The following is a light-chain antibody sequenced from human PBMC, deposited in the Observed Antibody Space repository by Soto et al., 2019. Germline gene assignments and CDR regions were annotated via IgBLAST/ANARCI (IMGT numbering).Light chain of an antibody. CDR1: SGHSSYA. CDR3: QTWGTGIRV. Sequence: QPVLTQSPSASASLGASVKLTCTLSSGHSSYAIAWHQQQPEKGPRYLMKLNSDGSHSKGDGIPDRFSGSSSGAERYLTISSLQSEVEADYYCQTWGTGIRVFGGGTKVTVL. V-gene: IGLV4-69*01. J-gene: IGLJ2*01. CDR2: LNSDGSH.